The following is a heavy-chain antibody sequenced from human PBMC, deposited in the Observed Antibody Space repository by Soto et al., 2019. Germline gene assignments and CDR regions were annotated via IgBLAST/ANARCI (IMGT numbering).Heavy chain of an antibody. CDR2: INAGNGNT. V-gene: IGHV1-3*01. CDR1: GYTFTSYA. J-gene: IGHJ4*02. D-gene: IGHD5-12*01. Sequence: ASVKVSCKASGYTFTSYAMHWVRQAPGQRLEWMGWINAGNGNTKYSQKFQGRVTITRDTSASTAYMELSSLRSEDTAVYYCTRDGVATNPFDYWGQGTLVTVPS. CDR3: TRDGVATNPFDY.